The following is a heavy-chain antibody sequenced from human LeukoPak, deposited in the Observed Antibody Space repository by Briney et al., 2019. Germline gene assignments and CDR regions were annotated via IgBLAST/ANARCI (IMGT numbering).Heavy chain of an antibody. CDR2: TNGDGVNK. Sequence: PGGSLRLSCAASGFTISRNYMSWVRQSPGKGLEWVSTTNGDGVNKHYADSVKGRFSISRDNSRNILYLQMNSVTAEDTALYYCANDAGTKGIPFFNYWGQGTLVTVSS. J-gene: IGHJ4*02. D-gene: IGHD2-21*01. CDR3: ANDAGTKGIPFFNY. CDR1: GFTISRNY. V-gene: IGHV3-23*01.